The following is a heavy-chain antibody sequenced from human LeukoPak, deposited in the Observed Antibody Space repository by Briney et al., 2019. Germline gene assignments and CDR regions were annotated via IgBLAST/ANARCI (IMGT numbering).Heavy chain of an antibody. CDR1: GGSISSSNW. V-gene: IGHV4-4*02. J-gene: IGHJ5*02. Sequence: SETLSLTCAVSGGSISSSNWWSWVRQPPGKGLEWIGEINQSGSINYNPSLKSRVTISLDTSKNQFSLKLSSVTAADTAVYYCARESSIAARPAVDPWGQGTLVTVSS. CDR2: INQSGSI. CDR3: ARESSIAARPAVDP. D-gene: IGHD6-6*01.